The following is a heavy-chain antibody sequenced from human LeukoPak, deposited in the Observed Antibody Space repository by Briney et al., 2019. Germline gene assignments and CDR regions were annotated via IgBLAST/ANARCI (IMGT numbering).Heavy chain of an antibody. CDR2: IYSGGST. V-gene: IGHV3-66*01. CDR3: ARSSSWSHDHY. CDR1: GFTVSSNY. D-gene: IGHD6-13*01. Sequence: GGSLRLSCAASGFTVSSNYMSWVRQAPGKGLEWVSVIYSGGSTYYADSVKGRFTISRDNSKNTLYLQMNSLRAEDTAVYYCARSSSWSHDHYWGRATLVTVSS. J-gene: IGHJ4*02.